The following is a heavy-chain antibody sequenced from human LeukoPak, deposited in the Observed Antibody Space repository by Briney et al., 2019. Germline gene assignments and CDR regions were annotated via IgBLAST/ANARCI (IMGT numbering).Heavy chain of an antibody. D-gene: IGHD6-19*01. CDR1: GFTFSSYG. CDR2: ISYDGSNK. V-gene: IGHV3-30*03. J-gene: IGHJ4*02. Sequence: GGSLRLSCAASGFTFSSYGMHWVRQAPGKGLEWVAVISYDGSNKYYADSVKGRFTISRDNAKNSLYLQMNSLRAEDTAVYYCAAGYSSGWWALYYFDYWGQGTLVTVSS. CDR3: AAGYSSGWWALYYFDY.